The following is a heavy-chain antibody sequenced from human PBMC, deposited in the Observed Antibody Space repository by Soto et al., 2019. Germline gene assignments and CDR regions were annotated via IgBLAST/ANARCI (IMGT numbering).Heavy chain of an antibody. Sequence: GGSLRLSCAASGFTFSSYAMTWVRQAPGKGLEWVSAISGSGDSTYYTDSVKGRFTISRDNSKNSLYLQMNSLKIDDTAVYYCSRDIGRHSFDYWGQGTPVTVSS. V-gene: IGHV3-23*01. D-gene: IGHD1-26*01. J-gene: IGHJ4*02. CDR1: GFTFSSYA. CDR3: SRDIGRHSFDY. CDR2: ISGSGDST.